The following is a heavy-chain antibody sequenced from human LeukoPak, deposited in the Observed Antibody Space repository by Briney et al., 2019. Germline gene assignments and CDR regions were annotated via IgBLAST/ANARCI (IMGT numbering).Heavy chain of an antibody. CDR3: ARDPDTMVRGVIPRFDY. D-gene: IGHD3-10*01. V-gene: IGHV1-2*02. CDR2: INPNSGGT. J-gene: IGHJ4*02. Sequence: ASVKVSCKASGYTFTGYYMHWVRQAPGQGLEWMGWINPNSGGTNYAQKFQSRVTMTRDTSISTAYMELSRLRSDDTAVYYCARDPDTMVRGVIPRFDYWGQGTLVTVSS. CDR1: GYTFTGYY.